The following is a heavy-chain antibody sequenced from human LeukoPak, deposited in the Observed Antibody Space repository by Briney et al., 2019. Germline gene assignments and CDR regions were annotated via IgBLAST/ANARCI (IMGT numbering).Heavy chain of an antibody. CDR2: INHSGST. V-gene: IGHV4-34*01. CDR1: GGSFSGYY. D-gene: IGHD1-1*01. CDR3: ARALESLYYYYMDV. Sequence: SETLSLTCAVYGGSFSGYYWSWIRQPPGKGLEWIGEINHSGSTNYNPSLKSRVTISVDTSKNQFSLKLNSVTAADTAVYYCARALESLYYYYMDVWGKGTTVTVSS. J-gene: IGHJ6*03.